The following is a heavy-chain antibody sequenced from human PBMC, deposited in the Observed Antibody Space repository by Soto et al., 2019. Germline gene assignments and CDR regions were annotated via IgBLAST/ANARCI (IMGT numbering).Heavy chain of an antibody. J-gene: IGHJ6*02. D-gene: IGHD3-10*01. Sequence: EVKLLESGGGLVKPGGSLRLSCISSGFTFRTYTMNWVRQAPGKGLEWVSGIRGFSPYTFYAESVKGRFTISRDNAKNSLYLQMNSLRAEDTAVYYCARDRGYDAHDYYYNAMDVWGQGTTVTVSS. CDR2: IRGFSPYT. CDR3: ARDRGYDAHDYYYNAMDV. V-gene: IGHV3-21*01. CDR1: GFTFRTYT.